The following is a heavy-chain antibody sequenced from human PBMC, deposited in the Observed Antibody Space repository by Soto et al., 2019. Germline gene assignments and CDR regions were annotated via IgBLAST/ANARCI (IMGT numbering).Heavy chain of an antibody. D-gene: IGHD4-17*01. J-gene: IGHJ4*02. V-gene: IGHV2-5*02. Sequence: PTLVNPTQXVTLTCTFXXSALTTTGVGVAWIRQTPGKALEWLAIVYWDGVKRYSPSLKSRLTITKDAPRHKVVLTMTNMDPVDTATYYCARRPTETVXGDFFDYWGQGTLVTVS. CDR3: ARRPTETVXGDFFDY. CDR2: VYWDGVK. CDR1: XSALTTTGVG.